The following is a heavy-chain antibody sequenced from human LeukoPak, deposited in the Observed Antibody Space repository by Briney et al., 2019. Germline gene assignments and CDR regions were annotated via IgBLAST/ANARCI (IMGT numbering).Heavy chain of an antibody. D-gene: IGHD1-26*01. CDR2: ISSSSSTI. Sequence: GGSLRLSCAASGFTFSSYSMNWVRQAPGKGLEWVSYISSSSSTIYYADSVKGRFTISRDNAKNSLYLQMNSLRAEDTAVYYCARARLGGSYYVGDAFDIWGQGTMVTVSS. CDR1: GFTFSSYS. J-gene: IGHJ3*02. CDR3: ARARLGGSYYVGDAFDI. V-gene: IGHV3-48*01.